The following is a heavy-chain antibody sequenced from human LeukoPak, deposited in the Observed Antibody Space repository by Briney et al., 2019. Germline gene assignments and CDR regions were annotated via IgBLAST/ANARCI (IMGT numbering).Heavy chain of an antibody. V-gene: IGHV1-2*02. CDR1: GYTFTAYY. CDR3: ARDGVSTTPDFDY. Sequence: ASVKVSCKTSGYTFTAYYMYWLRQAPGQGLECMGWIYPNSGATRYAQNFQGRVTMTRDTSVSTIYMELSRLRSDDTAVYYCARDGVSTTPDFDYWGQGTLVTVSS. CDR2: IYPNSGAT. D-gene: IGHD2-8*01. J-gene: IGHJ4*02.